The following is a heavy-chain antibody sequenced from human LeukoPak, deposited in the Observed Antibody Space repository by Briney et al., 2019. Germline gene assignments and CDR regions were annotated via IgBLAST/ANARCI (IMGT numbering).Heavy chain of an antibody. CDR2: IYYSGST. V-gene: IGHV4-39*01. J-gene: IGHJ3*02. CDR3: ARRGYDFWSGYHGEAFDI. Sequence: SETLSLTCTVSGGSISSSSYYWGWIRQPPGKGLEWIGSIYYSGSTYYNPSLKSRVTISVDTSKNQLSLKLSSVTAADTAVYYCARRGYDFWSGYHGEAFDIWGQGTMVTVSS. CDR1: GGSISSSSYY. D-gene: IGHD3-3*01.